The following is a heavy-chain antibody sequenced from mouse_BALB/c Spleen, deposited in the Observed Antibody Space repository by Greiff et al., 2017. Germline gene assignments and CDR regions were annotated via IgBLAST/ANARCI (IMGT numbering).Heavy chain of an antibody. CDR1: GFTFSSFG. Sequence: EVQLVESGGGLVQPGGSRKLSCAASGFTFSSFGMHWVRQAPEKGLEWVAYISSGSSTIYYADTVKGRFTISRDNPKNTLFLQMTSLRSEDTAMYYCARERDDYAMDYWGQGTSVTVSS. V-gene: IGHV5-17*02. CDR2: ISSGSSTI. CDR3: ARERDDYAMDY. J-gene: IGHJ4*01. D-gene: IGHD3-3*01.